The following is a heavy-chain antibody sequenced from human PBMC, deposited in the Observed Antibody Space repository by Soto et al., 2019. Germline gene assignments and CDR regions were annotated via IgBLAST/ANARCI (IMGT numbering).Heavy chain of an antibody. J-gene: IGHJ4*02. CDR3: ARLGGASGTDYFAS. Sequence: PGESLKISCKGSGYSFSNYWIGWVRQMPGKGLEWMGITYLGASDTRYSPSFQGQVIISADKSTGTASLQWSSLKASDTAIYYCARLGGASGTDYFASWGQGTLVTVSS. CDR1: GYSFSNYW. D-gene: IGHD3-10*01. CDR2: TYLGASDT. V-gene: IGHV5-51*01.